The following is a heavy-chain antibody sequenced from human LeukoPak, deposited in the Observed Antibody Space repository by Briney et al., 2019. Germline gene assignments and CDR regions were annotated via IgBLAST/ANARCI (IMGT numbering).Heavy chain of an antibody. CDR2: IYPGYSDT. CDR3: ARTPGSYDYSGYQYWYFDL. V-gene: IGHV5-51*01. D-gene: IGHD3-16*01. J-gene: IGHJ2*01. CDR1: GDSFTIHW. Sequence: GESRKIPWNVSGDSFTIHWVACVRPMPGKGLGLLGHIYPGYSDTRYSPSFQGEVTISADESIPTVYLQWTRLKASDTAKYYCARTPGSYDYSGYQYWYFDLWGRGTLVTVSS.